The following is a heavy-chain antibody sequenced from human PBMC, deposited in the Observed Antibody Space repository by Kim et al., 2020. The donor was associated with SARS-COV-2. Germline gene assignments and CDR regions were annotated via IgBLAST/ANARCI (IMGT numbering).Heavy chain of an antibody. J-gene: IGHJ4*02. CDR2: IYYSGST. V-gene: IGHV4-39*07. CDR3: ARDNSSGYYGGGVY. D-gene: IGHD3-22*01. CDR1: GGSISSTSYY. Sequence: SETLSLTCTVSGGSISSTSYYWGWIRQPPGKGLEWIGRIYYSGSTDYNPSLKSRVTISVDTSKNQFSLKLSSVTAADTAVYYCARDNSSGYYGGGVYWGQGTLVTVSS.